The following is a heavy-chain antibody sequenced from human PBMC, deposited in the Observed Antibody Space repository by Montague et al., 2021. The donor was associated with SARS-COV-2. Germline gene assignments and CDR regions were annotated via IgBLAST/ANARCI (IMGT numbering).Heavy chain of an antibody. J-gene: IGHJ6*03. Sequence: SETLSLTCAVHGGSFSTYSWNWIRQPPGKGLEWIGEIHHGGSTNYNPSLKSRVTISADTSKNQFSPKLTSVAAADTAVYYCARLGDGVVPSPILGVGPYYSYYYMDVWGKGTTATVSS. CDR3: ARLGDGVVPSPILGVGPYYSYYYMDV. CDR2: IHHGGST. CDR1: GGSFSTYS. V-gene: IGHV4-34*01. D-gene: IGHD3-10*01.